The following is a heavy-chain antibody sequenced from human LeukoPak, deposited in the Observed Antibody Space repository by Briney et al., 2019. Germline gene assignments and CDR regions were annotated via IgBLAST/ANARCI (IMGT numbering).Heavy chain of an antibody. J-gene: IGHJ6*03. Sequence: PGGSLRLSCAASGLTFSSYEMNWVRQAPGKGLEWVSYISSSGSTIYYADSVKGRFTISRDNSENTVYLQMNSLRAEDTAVYYCAKQSGFGDVDYYYYYMDVWGKGTTVTISS. CDR3: AKQSGFGDVDYYYYYMDV. D-gene: IGHD3-10*01. CDR1: GLTFSSYE. CDR2: ISSSGSTI. V-gene: IGHV3-48*03.